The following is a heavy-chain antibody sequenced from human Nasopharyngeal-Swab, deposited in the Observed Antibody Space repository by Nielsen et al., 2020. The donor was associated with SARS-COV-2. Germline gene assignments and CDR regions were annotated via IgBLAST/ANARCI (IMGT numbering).Heavy chain of an antibody. J-gene: IGHJ4*02. D-gene: IGHD4-17*01. CDR2: INHSGST. CDR3: ARHLSHDYGDPETYYYFDY. V-gene: IGHV4-34*01. Sequence: RQAPGKGLEWIGEINHSGSTNYNPSLKSRVTISVDTSKNQFSLKLSSVTAADTAVYYCARHLSHDYGDPETYYYFDYWGQGTLVTVSS.